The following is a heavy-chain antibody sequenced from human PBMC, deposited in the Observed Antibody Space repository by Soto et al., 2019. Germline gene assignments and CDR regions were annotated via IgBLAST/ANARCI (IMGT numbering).Heavy chain of an antibody. CDR3: ARDTMVRGRGMDV. CDR2: IWYDGSNK. CDR1: GFTFSSYG. Sequence: GGSLRLSFAASGFTFSSYGMHWVRQAPGKGLEWVAVIWYDGSNKYYADSVKGRFTISRDNSKNTLYLQMNSLRAEDTAVYYCARDTMVRGRGMDVWGQGTTVTVSS. J-gene: IGHJ6*02. D-gene: IGHD3-10*01. V-gene: IGHV3-33*01.